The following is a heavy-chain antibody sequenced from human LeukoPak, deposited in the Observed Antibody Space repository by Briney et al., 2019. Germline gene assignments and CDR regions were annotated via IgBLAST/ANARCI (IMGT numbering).Heavy chain of an antibody. V-gene: IGHV4-39*07. D-gene: IGHD4-11*01. CDR1: GGSSGSSSYY. Sequence: SETLSLTCTVSGGSSGSSSYYWGWLRQPPGKGLEWIGTMSYSGSTYYNPSLKSRVTISLDRSKNQFSLKQSSVTAADTAVYFCARGGDFSNLWGQGTLVTVSS. CDR2: MSYSGST. J-gene: IGHJ4*02. CDR3: ARGGDFSNL.